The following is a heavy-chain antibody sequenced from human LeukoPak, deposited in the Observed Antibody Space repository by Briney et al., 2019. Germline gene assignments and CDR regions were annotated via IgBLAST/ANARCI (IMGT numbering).Heavy chain of an antibody. CDR2: IYYDGNKK. CDR1: GFTFSNYG. V-gene: IGHV3-30*02. CDR3: ATEFNYYGSGSYG. J-gene: IGHJ4*02. D-gene: IGHD3-10*01. Sequence: PGGSLRLSCAASGFTFSNYGMHWVRQAPGKGLEWVASIYYDGNKKDYTDSVKDRFIISRDNSKNTLYLQMNSLRTDDTAVYYCATEFNYYGSGSYGWGQGTLVTVSS.